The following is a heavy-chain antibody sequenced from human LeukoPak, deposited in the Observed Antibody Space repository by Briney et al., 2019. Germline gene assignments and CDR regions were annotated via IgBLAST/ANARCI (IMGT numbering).Heavy chain of an antibody. CDR2: IYYSGST. V-gene: IGHV4-31*03. D-gene: IGHD5-18*01. Sequence: PSQTLSLTCTVSGGSISSGGYYWSWIRQHPGKGLEWIGYIYYSGSTNYNPSLKSRVTISVDTSKNQFSLKLSSVTAADTAVYYCARRGYSYGDFDYWGQGTLVTVSS. CDR1: GGSISSGGYY. CDR3: ARRGYSYGDFDY. J-gene: IGHJ4*02.